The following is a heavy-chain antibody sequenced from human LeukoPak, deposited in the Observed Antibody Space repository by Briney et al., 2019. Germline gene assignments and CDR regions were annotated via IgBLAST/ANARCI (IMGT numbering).Heavy chain of an antibody. CDR3: AGSAAVAFDI. D-gene: IGHD6-13*01. V-gene: IGHV4-59*08. Sequence: PSETLSLTCTVSGGSISSYYWSWIRQPPGKGLEWIGYIYYSGSTNYNPSLKSRVTISVDTSKNQFSLKLSSVTAADTAVYYCAGSAAVAFDIWGQGTMVTVSS. CDR1: GGSISSYY. J-gene: IGHJ3*02. CDR2: IYYSGST.